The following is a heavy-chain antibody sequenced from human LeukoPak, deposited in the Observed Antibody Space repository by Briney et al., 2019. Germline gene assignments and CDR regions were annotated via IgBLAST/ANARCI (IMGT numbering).Heavy chain of an antibody. Sequence: SETLSLTCTVSGGSISSGSYYWSWIRQPAGKGLEWIGRIYTSGSTNYNPSLKSRVTISVDTSKNQFSLKLSSVTAADTAVYYCARHPRIPYYYDSSGSSYYFDYWGQGTLVTVSS. CDR1: GGSISSGSYY. CDR2: IYTSGST. D-gene: IGHD3-22*01. V-gene: IGHV4-61*02. CDR3: ARHPRIPYYYDSSGSSYYFDY. J-gene: IGHJ4*02.